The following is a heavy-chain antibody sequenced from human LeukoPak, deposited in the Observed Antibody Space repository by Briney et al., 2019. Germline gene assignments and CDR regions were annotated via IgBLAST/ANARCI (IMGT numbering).Heavy chain of an antibody. CDR1: AFSFSKFA. J-gene: IGHJ3*01. CDR3: AKDPNGDYIGAFDF. V-gene: IGHV3-23*01. CDR2: STANGGYT. D-gene: IGHD4-17*01. Sequence: ARGSLRLSCAASAFSFSKFALIWVRQAPGKGLEWVSASTANGGYTLYADAVKGRFTVSRDDSKNTLYLQINSLRPEDTAMYYCAKDPNGDYIGAFDFWGQGTMVTVSS.